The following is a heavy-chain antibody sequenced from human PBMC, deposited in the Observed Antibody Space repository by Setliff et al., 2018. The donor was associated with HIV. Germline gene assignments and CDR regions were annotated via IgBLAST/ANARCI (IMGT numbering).Heavy chain of an antibody. CDR3: AKELAASGLGYFDS. Sequence: SGGSGFTFSDYYMSWVRQAPGKGLEWLSYISSSGTTTYYADSVKGRFTISRDNSKNTVYLQMNSLRAEDTAEYYCAKELAASGLGYFDSWGRGILVTVSS. J-gene: IGHJ4*02. D-gene: IGHD3-22*01. CDR1: GFTFSDYY. CDR2: ISSSGTTT. V-gene: IGHV3-11*01.